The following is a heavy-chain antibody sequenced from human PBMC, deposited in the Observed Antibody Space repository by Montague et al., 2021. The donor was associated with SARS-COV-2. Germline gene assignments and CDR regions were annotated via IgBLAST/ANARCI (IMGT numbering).Heavy chain of an antibody. V-gene: IGHV4-59*12. D-gene: IGHD5-24*01. J-gene: IGHJ2*01. CDR3: ARDGYNAHQNYWCFDL. CDR2: IYYSGST. CDR1: GGSISTYY. Sequence: SETPSLTCTVSGGSISTYYWSWIRQPPGKGLEWIGYIYYSGSTNYSPSLKSRVTISVDTSKNQFSLKLSSVTAADTAAYYCARDGYNAHQNYWCFDLWGRGTLVTVSS.